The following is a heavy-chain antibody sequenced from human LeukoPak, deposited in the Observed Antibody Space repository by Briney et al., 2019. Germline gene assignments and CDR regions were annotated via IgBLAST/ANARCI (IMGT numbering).Heavy chain of an antibody. CDR3: AKFAGIVVVVAAINWFDP. J-gene: IGHJ5*02. Sequence: GGSLRLSCAASGFTFDDYAMHWVRQAPGKGLEWVSAISGSGGSTYYADSVKGRFTISRDNSKNTLYLQMNSLRAEDTAVYYCAKFAGIVVVVAAINWFDPWGQGTLVTVSS. CDR1: GFTFDDYA. D-gene: IGHD2-15*01. V-gene: IGHV3-23*01. CDR2: ISGSGGST.